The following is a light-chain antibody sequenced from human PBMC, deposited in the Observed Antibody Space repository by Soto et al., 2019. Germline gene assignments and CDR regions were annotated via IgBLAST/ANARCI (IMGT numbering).Light chain of an antibody. J-gene: IGKJ1*01. V-gene: IGKV3-15*01. Sequence: DIVMKHSSDNLSVSQGELVTLSFRASRSVTTNLAWYQQKPGQAPRLLIYGASTRATGIPARFSGSGSGTEFTLTISSLQSEDFAVYYCKQYDNWWTCGKGNTG. CDR3: KQYDNWWT. CDR1: RSVTTN. CDR2: GAS.